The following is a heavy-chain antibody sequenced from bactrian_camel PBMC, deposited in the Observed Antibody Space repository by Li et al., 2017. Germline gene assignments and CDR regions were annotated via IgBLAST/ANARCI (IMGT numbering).Heavy chain of an antibody. D-gene: IGHD2*01. V-gene: IGHV3S40*01. CDR1: GFTFSSYA. CDR2: IKSSDGST. Sequence: QLVESGGGLVQPGGSLRLSCAASGFTFSSYAMSWVRQAPGKGLEWVSGIKSSDGSTWYADSVKGRFTISRDNATNTVYLQMNSLKPEDTAVYYCVSLVGRPLVHQGTQVTVS. J-gene: IGHJ4*01.